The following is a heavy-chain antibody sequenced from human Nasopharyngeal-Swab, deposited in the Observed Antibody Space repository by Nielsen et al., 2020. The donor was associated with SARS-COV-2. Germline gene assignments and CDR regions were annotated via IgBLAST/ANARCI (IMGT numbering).Heavy chain of an antibody. Sequence: SETLSLTWTVSGASVSSGKDYWNWIRQTPGRGLEWIGYIDYSGSTDHNPSLKSRVTISVDTSKNQFSLKVNSVTAADTAVYYCARLGRYYDTLSGYARHFDYWGQGILVTVSS. D-gene: IGHD3-9*01. CDR1: GASVSSGKDY. CDR2: IDYSGST. CDR3: ARLGRYYDTLSGYARHFDY. V-gene: IGHV4-30-4*01. J-gene: IGHJ4*02.